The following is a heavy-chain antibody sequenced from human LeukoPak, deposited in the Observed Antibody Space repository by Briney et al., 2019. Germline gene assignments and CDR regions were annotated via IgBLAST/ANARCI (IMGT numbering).Heavy chain of an antibody. D-gene: IGHD3-22*01. Sequence: PSETLSLTCTVSGGSISSSSYYWGWIRQPPGKGLGWIGSIYYSGSTYYNPSLKSRVTISVDTSKNQFSLKLSSVTAADTAVYYCARHPVYYHDSSGLLHFDYWGQRTLVTVSS. V-gene: IGHV4-39*01. CDR3: ARHPVYYHDSSGLLHFDY. CDR1: GGSISSSSYY. J-gene: IGHJ4*02. CDR2: IYYSGST.